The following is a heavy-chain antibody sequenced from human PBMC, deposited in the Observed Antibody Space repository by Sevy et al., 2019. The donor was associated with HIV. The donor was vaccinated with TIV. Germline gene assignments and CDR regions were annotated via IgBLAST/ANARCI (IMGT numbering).Heavy chain of an antibody. CDR1: GFTFNNFW. V-gene: IGHV3-7*03. CDR2: IKPDGSES. CDR3: ARDVGGGYFDY. Sequence: GGSLRLSCVASGFTFNNFWMAWVRQAPGKGLEWFANIKPDGSESNHVGSVKGRFTISRDNAKNSLYLQMNSLTAEATVVYYCARDVGGGYFDYWGQGTLVTVSS. J-gene: IGHJ4*01. D-gene: IGHD3-16*01.